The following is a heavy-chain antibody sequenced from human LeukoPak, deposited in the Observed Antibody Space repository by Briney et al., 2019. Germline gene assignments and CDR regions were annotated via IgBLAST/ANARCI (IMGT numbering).Heavy chain of an antibody. J-gene: IGHJ4*02. CDR1: GFTFSNYD. CDR2: ISSSSITI. V-gene: IGHV3-48*01. D-gene: IGHD3-22*01. CDR3: ARRGSSGFDY. Sequence: GGSLRLSCAASGFTFSNYDMNWVRQAPGKGLEWLLCISSSSITIYYADSVKGRFTISRDNAKNSLYLQMNSLRAEDTAVYYCARRGSSGFDYWGQGTLVTVSS.